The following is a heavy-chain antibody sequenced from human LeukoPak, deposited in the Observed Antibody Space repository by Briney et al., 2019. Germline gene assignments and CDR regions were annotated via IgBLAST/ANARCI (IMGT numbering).Heavy chain of an antibody. CDR1: GFTFSSYS. D-gene: IGHD3-3*01. CDR3: ARAIGDFWTHGPYYFDY. V-gene: IGHV3-21*01. J-gene: IGHJ4*02. Sequence: GGSLRLSCAASGFTFSSYSMNWVRQAPGKGLEWVSSISSSSSYIYYADSVKGRFTISRDNAKNSLYLQMNSLRAEDTAVYYCARAIGDFWTHGPYYFDYWGQGTLVTVSS. CDR2: ISSSSSYI.